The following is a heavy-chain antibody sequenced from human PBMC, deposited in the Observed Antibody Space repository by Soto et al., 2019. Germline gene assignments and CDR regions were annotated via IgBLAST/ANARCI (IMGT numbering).Heavy chain of an antibody. J-gene: IGHJ4*02. Sequence: EVHLLESGGGLVQPGGSLRLSCAASGFTYINNAMSWVRQAPGKGLEWVSTIVSSGGTYYPDSVKGRFTISRDNSRNTLYLQMNSLRAEDTAVYYCAKRAPYYFDSWGQGTLVTVSS. CDR1: GFTYINNA. CDR3: AKRAPYYFDS. V-gene: IGHV3-23*01. CDR2: IVSSGGT.